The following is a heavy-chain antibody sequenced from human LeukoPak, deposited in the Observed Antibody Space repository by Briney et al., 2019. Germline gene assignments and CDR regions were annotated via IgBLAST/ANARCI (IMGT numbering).Heavy chain of an antibody. Sequence: PGGSLRPSCAASGFTFDNYAMSWVRQAPGKGLEWVSGISAFVGSTYYADSVTGWFTISRDSSKSTLYVKMNSLRAEETAVYYCAKDRGSSDYGISVRGRNCFDPWGQGTLVTVSS. D-gene: IGHD5-12*01. CDR2: ISAFVGST. V-gene: IGHV3-23*01. CDR3: AKDRGSSDYGISVRGRNCFDP. J-gene: IGHJ5*02. CDR1: GFTFDNYA.